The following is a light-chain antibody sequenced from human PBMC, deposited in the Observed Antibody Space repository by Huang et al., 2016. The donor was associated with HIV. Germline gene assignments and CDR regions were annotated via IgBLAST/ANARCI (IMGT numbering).Light chain of an antibody. CDR3: QQLNGYPLT. CDR2: AAS. Sequence: IQLTQSPSSLSASVGDRVTISCRASQGISSYLAWYQQKPGKAPKRLIYAASTLQSGVPSRFSGSGSGTDFTLTITSLQPEDFATYQQLNGYPLTFGGGTKVEIK. CDR1: QGISSY. V-gene: IGKV1-9*01. J-gene: IGKJ4*01.